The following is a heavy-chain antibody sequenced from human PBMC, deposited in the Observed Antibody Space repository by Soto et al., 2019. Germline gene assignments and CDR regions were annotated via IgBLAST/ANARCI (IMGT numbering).Heavy chain of an antibody. CDR2: MNPNSGNT. Sequence: ASVKVSCKASGYTFTSYDINWVRQATGQGLEWMGWMNPNSGNTGYAQKFQGRVTMTRNTSISTAYMELSSLRSEDTAVYYCASGPYSSSPIAYYYYGMDVWGQGTTVTVSS. CDR3: ASGPYSSSPIAYYYYGMDV. CDR1: GYTFTSYD. D-gene: IGHD6-6*01. J-gene: IGHJ6*02. V-gene: IGHV1-8*01.